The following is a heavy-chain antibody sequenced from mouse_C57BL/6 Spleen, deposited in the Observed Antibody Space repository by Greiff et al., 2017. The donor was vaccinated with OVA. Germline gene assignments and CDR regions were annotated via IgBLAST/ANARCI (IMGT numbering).Heavy chain of an antibody. CDR1: GYTFTSYW. Sequence: VQLQQPGAELVKPGASVKLSCKASGYTFTSYWMQWVKQRPGQGLEWIGEIDPSDSYTNYNQKFKGKATLTVDTSSSTAYMQLSSLTSEDSAVYYWARYNYYGSSWGYFDVWGTGTTGTVSS. CDR2: IDPSDSYT. D-gene: IGHD1-1*01. CDR3: ARYNYYGSSWGYFDV. J-gene: IGHJ1*03. V-gene: IGHV1-50*01.